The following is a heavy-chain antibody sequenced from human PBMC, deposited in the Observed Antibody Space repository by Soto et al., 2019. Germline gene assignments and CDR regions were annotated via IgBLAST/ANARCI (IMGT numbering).Heavy chain of an antibody. J-gene: IGHJ6*02. D-gene: IGHD6-6*01. CDR1: GFTFSSYG. CDR2: ISYDGSNK. Sequence: QVQLVESGGGVVQPGRSLRLSCAASGFTFSSYGMHWVRQAPGKGLEWVAVISYDGSNKYYADSVKGRFTISRDNSKNTLYLQMNSLRAEDTAVYYCAKDRTPSSSSRYYYYYGMDVWGQGTTVTVSS. V-gene: IGHV3-30*18. CDR3: AKDRTPSSSSRYYYYYGMDV.